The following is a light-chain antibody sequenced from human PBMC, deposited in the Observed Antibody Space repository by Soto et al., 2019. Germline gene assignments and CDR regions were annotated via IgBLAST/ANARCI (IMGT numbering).Light chain of an antibody. V-gene: IGLV6-57*03. CDR3: QSYDSNTVV. J-gene: IGLJ2*01. Sequence: NFMLTQPHSVSESPGKTVIISCTRSSGGFPSNSVQWYQQRPGSAPTTIISEDNQRPSGVPDRFSGSTDGSSNSASLIISGLQTEGEADYYCQSYDSNTVVFGGGTQLTVL. CDR1: SGGFPSNS. CDR2: EDN.